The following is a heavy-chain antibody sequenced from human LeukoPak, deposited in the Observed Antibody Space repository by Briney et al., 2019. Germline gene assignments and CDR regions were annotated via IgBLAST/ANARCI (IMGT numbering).Heavy chain of an antibody. D-gene: IGHD3-3*01. V-gene: IGHV4-34*01. Sequence: PSETLSLTCVVYGESFSGYYWTWIRQPPGKGLEWIGSTYYSGTTHYNPSLKSRVTISVDTTKNQFSLKLSSVSAADTALYYCASQQYYDLPGGAFDFWGQGTMVTVSP. CDR1: GESFSGYY. CDR2: TYYSGTT. J-gene: IGHJ3*01. CDR3: ASQQYYDLPGGAFDF.